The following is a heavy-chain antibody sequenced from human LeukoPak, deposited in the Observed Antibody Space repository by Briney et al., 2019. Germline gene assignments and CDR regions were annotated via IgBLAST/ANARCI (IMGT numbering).Heavy chain of an antibody. CDR3: ARGTLRLVRISSPGNLDY. V-gene: IGHV4-34*01. CDR2: INHSGST. J-gene: IGHJ4*02. D-gene: IGHD6-19*01. CDR1: GGSFSGYY. Sequence: LETLSLTCAVYGGSFSGYYWSWIRQPPGKGLEWIGEINHSGSTNYNPSPKSRVTISVDTSKNQFSLKLSSVTAADTAVYYCARGTLRLVRISSPGNLDYWGQGTLVTVSS.